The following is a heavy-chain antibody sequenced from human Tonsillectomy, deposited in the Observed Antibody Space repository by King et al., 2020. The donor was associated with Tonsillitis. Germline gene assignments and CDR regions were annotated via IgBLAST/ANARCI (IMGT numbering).Heavy chain of an antibody. CDR3: AKADLGESSLIPLDGMDV. CDR2: ISYDGRNK. V-gene: IGHV3-30*18. D-gene: IGHD3-16*02. J-gene: IGHJ6*02. Sequence: QVQLVESGGGVVQPGRSLRLSCAASGFTLSTNGMHWVRQAPGKGLEWVAVISYDGRNKYYADSVKGRFTISRDNSKNTLYLQMNSLRAEDTAVYYCAKADLGESSLIPLDGMDVWGQGTTVTVSS. CDR1: GFTLSTNG.